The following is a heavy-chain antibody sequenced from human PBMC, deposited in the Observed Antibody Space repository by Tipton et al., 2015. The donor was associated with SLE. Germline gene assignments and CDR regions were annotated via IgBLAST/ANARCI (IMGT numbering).Heavy chain of an antibody. CDR2: ISGSGGST. D-gene: IGHD6-13*01. Sequence: GSLRLSCAASGFTFSSYAMSWVRQAPGKGLEWVSAISGSGGSTYYADSVKGRFTVSRDNSKNTLYLQMNSLRAEDTALYYCAKLAAASTHLGMDVWGQGATVTVSS. CDR1: GFTFSSYA. CDR3: AKLAAASTHLGMDV. J-gene: IGHJ6*02. V-gene: IGHV3-23*01.